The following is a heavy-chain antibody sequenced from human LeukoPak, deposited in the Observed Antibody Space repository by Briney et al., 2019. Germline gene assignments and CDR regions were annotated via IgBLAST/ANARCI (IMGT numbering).Heavy chain of an antibody. D-gene: IGHD3-3*01. CDR1: GYTFTSYG. V-gene: IGHV1-18*01. CDR3: ARDHPTYYDFWSGYYEGGFDY. Sequence: APVKVSCKASGYTFTSYGISWVRQAPGQGLEWMGWISAYNGNTNYEQKLQGRVTMTTDTSTSTAYMELRSLRSDDTAVYYCARDHPTYYDFWSGYYEGGFDYWGQGTLVTVSS. J-gene: IGHJ4*02. CDR2: ISAYNGNT.